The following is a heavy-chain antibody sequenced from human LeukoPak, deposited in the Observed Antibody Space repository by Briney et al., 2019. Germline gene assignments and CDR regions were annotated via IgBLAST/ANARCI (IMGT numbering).Heavy chain of an antibody. CDR3: AREVVVVPAQKSAYYYYMDV. V-gene: IGHV1-46*01. CDR1: GYTFTGYY. Sequence: ASVKVSCKASGYTFTGYYMHWVRQAPGQGLEWMGIINPSGGNTNYAQNFQGRVTMTRDMSTSTVYMELSSLRSEDTAVYYCAREVVVVPAQKSAYYYYMDVWGKGTTVTVSS. D-gene: IGHD2-2*01. J-gene: IGHJ6*03. CDR2: INPSGGNT.